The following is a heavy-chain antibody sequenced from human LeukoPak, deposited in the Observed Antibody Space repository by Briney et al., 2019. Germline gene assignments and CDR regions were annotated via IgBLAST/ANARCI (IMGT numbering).Heavy chain of an antibody. CDR3: ARVLYYYDSSGYRYFDY. Sequence: GGSLRLSCAASGFTVSSNYMSWVRQAPGKGLEWVSIIYSGGSTDYADSVKGRFTISRDNSKNTLYLQMNSLRAEDTAVYYCARVLYYYDSSGYRYFDYWGQGTLVTVSS. V-gene: IGHV3-53*01. CDR2: IYSGGST. D-gene: IGHD3-22*01. J-gene: IGHJ4*02. CDR1: GFTVSSNY.